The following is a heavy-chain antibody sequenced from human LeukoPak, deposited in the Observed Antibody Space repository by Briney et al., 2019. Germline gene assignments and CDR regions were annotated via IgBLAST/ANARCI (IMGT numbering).Heavy chain of an antibody. Sequence: PSETLSLTCTVSGGSISSSSYYWGWIRQPPGKGLEWIGSIYYSGSTYYNPSLKSRVTISVDTSKNQFSLKLISVSAADPAVYYRARRGIAAAGMKAIDYWGQGTLVTVSS. CDR1: GGSISSSSYY. CDR3: ARRGIAAAGMKAIDY. J-gene: IGHJ4*02. D-gene: IGHD6-13*01. V-gene: IGHV4-39*01. CDR2: IYYSGST.